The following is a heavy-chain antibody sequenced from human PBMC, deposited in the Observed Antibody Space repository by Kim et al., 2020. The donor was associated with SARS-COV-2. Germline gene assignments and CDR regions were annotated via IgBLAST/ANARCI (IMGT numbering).Heavy chain of an antibody. CDR2: LNTDWTTT. CDR3: TRGGHGHCSGDSCYPGEY. CDR1: GFTFSNYW. Sequence: GGSLRLSCAASGFTFSNYWMHWVRQAPGKGLMWVSRLNTDWTTTDYADSVKGRFTISRDNAKNTLYLQMTGLRAEDAAVYYCTRGGHGHCSGDSCYPGEYWGQGTLVTVSS. V-gene: IGHV3-74*01. J-gene: IGHJ4*02. D-gene: IGHD2-15*01.